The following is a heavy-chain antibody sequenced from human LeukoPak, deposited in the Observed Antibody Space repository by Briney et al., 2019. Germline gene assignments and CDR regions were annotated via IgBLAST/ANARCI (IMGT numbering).Heavy chain of an antibody. J-gene: IGHJ3*02. CDR2: INHSGST. V-gene: IGHV4-34*01. CDR3: ARGGLRAFDI. CDR1: GGSFSGYY. D-gene: IGHD3-10*01. Sequence: SETLSLTCAVYGGSFSGYYWSWIRQPPGKGLEWIGEINHSGSTNYNPSLKSRVTISVDTSKNQFSLKLSSVTAADTAVYYCARGGLRAFDIWGQGTMVTVSS.